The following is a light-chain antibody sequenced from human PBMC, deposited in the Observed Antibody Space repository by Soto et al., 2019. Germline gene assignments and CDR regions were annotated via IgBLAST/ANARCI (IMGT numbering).Light chain of an antibody. CDR3: SSYTSSYTYV. CDR2: DVS. CDR1: SSDVGGYNF. V-gene: IGLV2-14*03. J-gene: IGLJ1*01. Sequence: QSALTQPASVSGPPGQSVTISCAGTSSDVGGYNFVSWYQQHPGKAPQLMIYDVSSRPSGVSNRFSGSKSGNTASLTISGLQAEDEADYYCSSYTSSYTYVFGTGTKVTVL.